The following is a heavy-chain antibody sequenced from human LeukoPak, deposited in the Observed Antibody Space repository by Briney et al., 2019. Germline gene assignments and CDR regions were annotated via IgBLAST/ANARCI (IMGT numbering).Heavy chain of an antibody. Sequence: ASVKVSCKATGYTFTSYDINWVRQATGQGLEWMGWMNPNSGNTGYAQKFQGRVTITRNTSISTAYMELSSLRSEDTAVYYCARDCSGCPFDYWGQGTLVTVSS. J-gene: IGHJ4*02. V-gene: IGHV1-8*03. D-gene: IGHD6-19*01. CDR2: MNPNSGNT. CDR3: ARDCSGCPFDY. CDR1: GYTFTSYD.